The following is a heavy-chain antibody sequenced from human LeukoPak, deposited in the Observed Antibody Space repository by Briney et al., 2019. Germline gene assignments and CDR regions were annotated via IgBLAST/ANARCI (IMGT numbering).Heavy chain of an antibody. V-gene: IGHV3-23*01. Sequence: GGSLRLSCAASGFTFSSYAMSWVRQAPGKGLEWVSAISGSGGSTYYADSVKGRFTISRDNSKNTLYLQMNSLRAEDTAVYYCAKYAAYVGGDGDYTDYWGQGTLVTVSS. CDR1: GFTFSSYA. J-gene: IGHJ4*02. CDR2: ISGSGGST. D-gene: IGHD4-17*01. CDR3: AKYAAYVGGDGDYTDY.